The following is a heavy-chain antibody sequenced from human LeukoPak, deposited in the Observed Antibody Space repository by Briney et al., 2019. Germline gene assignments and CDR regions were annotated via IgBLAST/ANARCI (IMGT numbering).Heavy chain of an antibody. J-gene: IGHJ4*02. CDR2: IGTAGDT. CDR1: GFTFSSHG. Sequence: PGGSLRLSCAASGFTFSSHGMHWVRQAPGKGLEWVSTIGTAGDTYYPGSVKGRFTISRENAKNSLYLQMNILKAGDTAVYYCARGGPGYYLDYWGQGTLVTVSP. V-gene: IGHV3-13*01. CDR3: ARGGPGYYLDY.